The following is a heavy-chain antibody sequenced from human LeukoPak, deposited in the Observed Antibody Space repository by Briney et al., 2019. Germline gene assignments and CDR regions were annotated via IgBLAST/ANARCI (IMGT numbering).Heavy chain of an antibody. V-gene: IGHV1-2*02. Sequence: ASVKVSCKASGFTFSGYYMHWVRQAPGHGLEWMAWISPNSGGTNYVQKFQGRVTVTRDTSISTDYMEINGLTSDDTALYYCAREPSGSGGYDYWGQGTLVTVSS. CDR2: ISPNSGGT. CDR1: GFTFSGYY. D-gene: IGHD3-10*01. CDR3: AREPSGSGGYDY. J-gene: IGHJ4*02.